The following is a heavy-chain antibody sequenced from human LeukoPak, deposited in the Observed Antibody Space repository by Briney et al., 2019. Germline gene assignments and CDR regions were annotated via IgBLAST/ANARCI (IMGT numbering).Heavy chain of an antibody. V-gene: IGHV3-23*01. CDR3: ASRQGLGWHYVN. CDR1: GFTFSSYA. CDR2: ISDSGGST. D-gene: IGHD3-10*02. Sequence: PGGSLRLSCVDSGFTFSSYAMSWVRQVPGKGLEWVSGISDSGGSTYYADSVKGRFNISRDNSKNTLYLQMNSLRAEDTAVYYCASRQGLGWHYVNWGQGTLVTVSS. J-gene: IGHJ4*02.